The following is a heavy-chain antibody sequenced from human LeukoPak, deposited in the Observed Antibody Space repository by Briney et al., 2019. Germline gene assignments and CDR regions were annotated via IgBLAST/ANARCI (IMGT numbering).Heavy chain of an antibody. CDR2: IYSGGST. CDR3: ARGTLVVPAAKRGSKNYYFDY. CDR1: GFTVSSNY. Sequence: GGSLRLSCAASGFTVSSNYMSWVRQAPGKGLEWVSVIYSGGSTYYADSVKGRFTISRDNSKNTLYLQVNSLRAEDTAVYYCARGTLVVPAAKRGSKNYYFDYWGQGTLVTVSS. D-gene: IGHD2-2*01. J-gene: IGHJ4*02. V-gene: IGHV3-53*01.